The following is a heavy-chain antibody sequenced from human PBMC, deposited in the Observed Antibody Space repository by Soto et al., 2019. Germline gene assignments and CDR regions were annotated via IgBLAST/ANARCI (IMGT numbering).Heavy chain of an antibody. CDR2: INPSGGST. D-gene: IGHD2-15*01. CDR1: GYTFTSYY. CDR3: ARGWYCIGGSCYYFDY. Sequence: GASVKVSCKASGYTFTSYYMHWVRQAPGQGLEWMGIINPSGGSTSYAQKFQGRVTMTRDTSTSTVYMELSSLRSEDTAVYYCARGWYCIGGSCYYFDYRGQGPLVTVSS. V-gene: IGHV1-46*01. J-gene: IGHJ4*02.